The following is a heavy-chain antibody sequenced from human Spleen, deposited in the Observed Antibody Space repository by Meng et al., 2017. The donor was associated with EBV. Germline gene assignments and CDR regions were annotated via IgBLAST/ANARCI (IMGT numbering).Heavy chain of an antibody. D-gene: IGHD1-1*01. CDR1: GYSFTSYS. Sequence: QVHLVQSGAWVKKPGASVKVSCNASGYSFTSYSLHWVRLAPGQGLEWMGWINPDNGNAKYPQKFQGRLTLTRDTSTSTVYMELSSLTSEDTAVYYCARDGTRNWLLNWFDPWGQGTLVTVSS. CDR2: INPDNGNA. V-gene: IGHV1-3*01. J-gene: IGHJ5*02. CDR3: ARDGTRNWLLNWFDP.